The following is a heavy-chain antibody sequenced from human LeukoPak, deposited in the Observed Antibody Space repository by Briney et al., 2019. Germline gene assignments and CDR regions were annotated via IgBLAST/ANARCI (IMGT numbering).Heavy chain of an antibody. CDR2: ISGSGGST. CDR3: AKQRKIEVRGVENLIDY. Sequence: QAGGSLRLSCAASGFTFSSYAMSWVRQAPGKGLEWVSAISGSGGSTYYADSVKGRFTISRDNSKNTLYLQMNSLRAEDTAVYYCAKQRKIEVRGVENLIDYWGQGTLVTVSS. V-gene: IGHV3-23*01. D-gene: IGHD3-10*01. J-gene: IGHJ4*02. CDR1: GFTFSSYA.